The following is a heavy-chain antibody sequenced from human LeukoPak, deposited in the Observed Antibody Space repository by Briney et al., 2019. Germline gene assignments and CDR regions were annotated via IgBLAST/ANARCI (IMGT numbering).Heavy chain of an antibody. D-gene: IGHD6-19*01. CDR2: IYPGDSDT. Sequence: GESLKISCKGSGYNFANSWIGWVRQMPGKGLEWMGIIYPGDSDTRYSPSFQGQVTISADKSISTAYLQWSSLKASDTAMYYCARLPEQWHWYYFDYWGQGTLVTVSS. J-gene: IGHJ4*02. CDR1: GYNFANSW. V-gene: IGHV5-51*01. CDR3: ARLPEQWHWYYFDY.